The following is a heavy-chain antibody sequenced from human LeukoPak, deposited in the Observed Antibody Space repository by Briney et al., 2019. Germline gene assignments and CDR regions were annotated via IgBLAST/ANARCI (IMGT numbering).Heavy chain of an antibody. CDR3: ARHIGGGIEDMDV. V-gene: IGHV4-59*08. J-gene: IGHJ6*03. D-gene: IGHD3-16*02. CDR2: IYVTGT. Sequence: SETLSLTCTVSGGSIGTYYWSWVRQSPGTGLEWIGYIYVTGTRYNPSLQSRGTISVNRSRNQFFVKMTSVTAADAAVYYCARHIGGGIEDMDVWGRGTKVTVSS. CDR1: GGSIGTYY.